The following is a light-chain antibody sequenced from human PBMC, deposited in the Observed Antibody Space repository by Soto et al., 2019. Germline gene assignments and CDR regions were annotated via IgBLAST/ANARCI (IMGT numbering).Light chain of an antibody. J-gene: IGLJ3*02. CDR1: NIGSKS. Sequence: SYELTQPPSVSVAPGQTATVTCGGRNIGSKSVHWYQQKPGQAPVLVVHDDSDRPSGIPGRFSGSNSGDTATLTISGVEAGDEVDYYCQVWDRSSNHWVFGGGTKLTVL. CDR2: DDS. V-gene: IGLV3-21*02. CDR3: QVWDRSSNHWV.